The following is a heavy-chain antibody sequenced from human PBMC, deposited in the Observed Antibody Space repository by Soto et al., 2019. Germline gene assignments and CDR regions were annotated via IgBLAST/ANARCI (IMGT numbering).Heavy chain of an antibody. V-gene: IGHV3-11*01. D-gene: IGHD5-12*01. CDR1: GCSFSNYN. CDR3: ARIGGGYDFHYYYYGMDV. J-gene: IGHJ6*02. Sequence: SLRLSCAASGCSFSNYNMNWVRQDPGKGLEWVSIIYSSGSPIYYADFVKGRFTISADKSISTAYLQWSSLKASDTAMYYCARIGGGYDFHYYYYGMDVWGQGTTVTVSS. CDR2: IYSSGSPI.